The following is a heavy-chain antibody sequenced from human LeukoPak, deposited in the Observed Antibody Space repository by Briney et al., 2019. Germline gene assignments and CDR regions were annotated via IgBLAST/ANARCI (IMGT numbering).Heavy chain of an antibody. CDR2: IYSGGST. CDR1: GFSFSSYW. CDR3: ARDLIAAADPNWFDP. J-gene: IGHJ5*02. D-gene: IGHD6-13*01. V-gene: IGHV3-66*01. Sequence: GGSLRLSCAASGFSFSSYWMSWVRQAPGKGLEWVSVIYSGGSTYYADSVKGRFTISRDNSKNTLYLQMNSLRAEDTAVYYCARDLIAAADPNWFDPWGQGTLVTVSS.